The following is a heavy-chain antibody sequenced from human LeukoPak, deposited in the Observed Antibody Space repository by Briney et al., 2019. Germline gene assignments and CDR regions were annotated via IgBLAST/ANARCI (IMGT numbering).Heavy chain of an antibody. J-gene: IGHJ6*02. CDR3: ATLKLGIAHGKYYYYGMDV. Sequence: GASVKVSCKVSGYTLTELSMHWVRQAPGKGLEWMGGFDPEDGETIYAQKFQGRVTMTEDTSTDTAYMELSSLRSEDTAVYYCATLKLGIAHGKYYYYGMDVWGQGTTVTVS. D-gene: IGHD7-27*01. CDR2: FDPEDGET. V-gene: IGHV1-24*01. CDR1: GYTLTELS.